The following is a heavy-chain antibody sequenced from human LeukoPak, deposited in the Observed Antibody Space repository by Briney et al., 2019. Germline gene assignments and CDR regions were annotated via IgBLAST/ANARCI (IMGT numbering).Heavy chain of an antibody. D-gene: IGHD3-16*01. CDR3: ARDHNWGFFDY. Sequence: ASVKVSCKASGGTFSSYAISWVRQAPGQGLEWMGWINPNSGGTKYSQKFQDRVTMTSDTSISTAYMELSRLRSDDTAVYYCARDHNWGFFDYWGQGAMVTVSS. CDR2: INPNSGGT. CDR1: GGTFSSYA. J-gene: IGHJ4*02. V-gene: IGHV1-2*02.